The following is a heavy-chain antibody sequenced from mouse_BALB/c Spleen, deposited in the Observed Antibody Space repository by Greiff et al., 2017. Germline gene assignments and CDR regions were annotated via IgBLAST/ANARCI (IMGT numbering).Heavy chain of an antibody. CDR3: AREVYVGCLAY. Sequence: EVKLQESGPGLVKPSQSLSLTCSVTGYSITSGYYWNWIRQFPGNKLEWMGYISYDGSNNYNPSLKNRISITRDTSKNQFFLKLNSVTTEDTATYYCAREVYVGCLAYWGQGTLVTVSA. CDR2: ISYDGSN. J-gene: IGHJ3*01. CDR1: GYSITSGYY. V-gene: IGHV3-6*02. D-gene: IGHD2-3*01.